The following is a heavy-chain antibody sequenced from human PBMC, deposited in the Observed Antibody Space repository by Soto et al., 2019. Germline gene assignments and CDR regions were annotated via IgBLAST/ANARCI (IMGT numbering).Heavy chain of an antibody. CDR2: IWYDGSNK. CDR1: GFTFSSHG. J-gene: IGHJ4*02. CDR3: ARGDMITFGGENRKGIDY. V-gene: IGHV3-33*01. D-gene: IGHD3-16*01. Sequence: GGSLRLSCAASGFTFSSHGMHWVRQAPGKGLEWVAVIWYDGSNKYYADSVKGRFTISRDNSKNTLYLQMNSLRAEDTAVYYCARGDMITFGGENRKGIDYWGQGTLVTVSS.